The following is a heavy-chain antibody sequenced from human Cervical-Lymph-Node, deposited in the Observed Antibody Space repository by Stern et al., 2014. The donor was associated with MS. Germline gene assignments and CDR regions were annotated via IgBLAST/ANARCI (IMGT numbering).Heavy chain of an antibody. CDR2: IYPGDSET. CDR3: ARQTTAWASDV. V-gene: IGHV5-51*01. Sequence: QLVQSGAELIRPGESLKISCKGSGFKFSIYWIAWVRQMPGKGLEWMGIIYPGDSETRYSRSFQGQVTMSADKSTSTAYLQWSSLNASDTAMYFCARQTTAWASDVWGQGTLVTVSS. D-gene: IGHD1-14*01. J-gene: IGHJ4*02. CDR1: GFKFSIYW.